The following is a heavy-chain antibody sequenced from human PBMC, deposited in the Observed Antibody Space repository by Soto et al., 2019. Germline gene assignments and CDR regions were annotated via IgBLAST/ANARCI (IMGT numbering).Heavy chain of an antibody. V-gene: IGHV4-34*01. CDR3: ARVPDYYDSSGPFDP. CDR1: GGSFSGYY. Sequence: SETLSLTCAVYGGSFSGYYWSWIRQPPGKGLEWIGEINHSGSTNYNPSLRSRVTISVDTSKNQFSLKLSSVTAADTAVYYCARVPDYYDSSGPFDPCGQGILVTVSS. D-gene: IGHD3-22*01. CDR2: INHSGST. J-gene: IGHJ5*02.